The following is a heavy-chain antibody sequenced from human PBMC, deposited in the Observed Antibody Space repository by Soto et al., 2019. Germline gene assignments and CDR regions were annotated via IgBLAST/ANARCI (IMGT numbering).Heavy chain of an antibody. V-gene: IGHV3-74*01. J-gene: IGHJ1*01. CDR1: GFTFSSYW. CDR2: ISTDASST. Sequence: EVQLVESGGGLVQPGGSLRLSCAASGFTFSSYWMHWFRQAPGKGLVWVSSISTDASSTSYADPVKGRFTISRDNAKNTLYLQMNSVRAENTAVYYCARLPNKSPQNWGQGTLVIVS. CDR3: ARLPNKSPQN.